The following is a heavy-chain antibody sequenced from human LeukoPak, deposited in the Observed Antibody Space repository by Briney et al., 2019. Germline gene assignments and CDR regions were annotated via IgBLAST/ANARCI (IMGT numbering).Heavy chain of an antibody. Sequence: SVKVSCKASGYTVTSYGISWVRQAPGQGLEWMGGIIPIFGTANYAQKFRGRVTITTDESTSTAYMELSSLRSEDTAVYYCARAPTYYYDSSGYYHALGLDYWGQGTLVTVSS. V-gene: IGHV1-69*05. CDR3: ARAPTYYYDSSGYYHALGLDY. CDR1: GYTVTSYG. CDR2: IIPIFGTA. J-gene: IGHJ4*02. D-gene: IGHD3-22*01.